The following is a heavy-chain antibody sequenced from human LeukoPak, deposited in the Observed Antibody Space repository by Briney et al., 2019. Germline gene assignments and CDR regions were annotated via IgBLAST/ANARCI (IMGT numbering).Heavy chain of an antibody. CDR2: IYTTGTT. V-gene: IGHV4-61*02. Sequence: SETLSLTCTVSGGSISSGSYYWSWIRQPAGKGLEWIGRIYTTGTTNYNPSLKGRATVSVDTSKNQFFLKLRSVTAADTAVYYCARDVGASNFDSWGQGVQVTVSS. CDR3: ARDVGASNFDS. D-gene: IGHD1-26*01. J-gene: IGHJ4*02. CDR1: GGSISSGSYY.